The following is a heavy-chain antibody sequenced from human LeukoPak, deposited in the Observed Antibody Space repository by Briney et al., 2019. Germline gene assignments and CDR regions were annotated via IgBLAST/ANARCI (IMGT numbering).Heavy chain of an antibody. Sequence: PGGSLRLSCAASGFTFSDYYMSWIRQAPGKGLEWVSYISSGSTIYYADSVKGRFTISRDNAKNSLYLQMNSLRAEDTAVYYCASGGDYGDWYGYWGQGTLVTVSS. CDR2: ISSGSTI. D-gene: IGHD4-17*01. V-gene: IGHV3-11*01. J-gene: IGHJ4*02. CDR1: GFTFSDYY. CDR3: ASGGDYGDWYGY.